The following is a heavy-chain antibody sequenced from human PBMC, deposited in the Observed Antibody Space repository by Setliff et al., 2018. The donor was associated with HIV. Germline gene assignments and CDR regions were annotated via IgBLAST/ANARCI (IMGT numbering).Heavy chain of an antibody. V-gene: IGHV1-69*10. CDR1: GGTFRTYG. D-gene: IGHD1-7*01. CDR2: IVPVLNRA. CDR3: ARKAGTTLHYYYYYMDV. Sequence: SVKVSCKASGGTFRTYGVSWVRLAPGQGLEWMGGIVPVLNRADYAQRFHGRVTITADESTNTVYMELRSLTPEDTAIYYCARKAGTTLHYYYYYMDVWGKGTTVTVSS. J-gene: IGHJ6*03.